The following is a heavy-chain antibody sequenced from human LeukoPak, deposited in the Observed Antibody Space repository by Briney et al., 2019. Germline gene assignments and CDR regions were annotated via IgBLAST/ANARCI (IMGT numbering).Heavy chain of an antibody. CDR3: AGRCYDFWSGYCLFDY. J-gene: IGHJ4*02. D-gene: IGHD3-3*01. V-gene: IGHV4-59*08. Sequence: SETLSLTCTVSGGSISSYYWSWIRQPPGKGLEWIGCIYYSGSTNYNPSLKSRVTISVDTSKNQFSLKLSSVTAADTAVYYCAGRCYDFWSGYCLFDYWGQGTLVTVSS. CDR1: GGSISSYY. CDR2: IYYSGST.